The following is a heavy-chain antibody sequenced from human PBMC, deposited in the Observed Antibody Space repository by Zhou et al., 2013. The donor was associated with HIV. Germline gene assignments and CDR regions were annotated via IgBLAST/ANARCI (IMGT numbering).Heavy chain of an antibody. V-gene: IGHV1-69*05. CDR2: IIPIFGTA. CDR1: GGTFSSYA. D-gene: IGHD2-2*01. CDR3: ARGRAGYCSSTSCSYFDY. J-gene: IGHJ4*02. Sequence: QVQLVQSGAEVKKPGSSVKVSCKASGGTFSSYAISWVRQAPGQGLEWMGGIIPIFGTANYAQKFQGRVTITTDESTSTAYMELSSLRSEDTAVYYCARGRAGYCSSTSCSYFDYWGQGTLVTVSS.